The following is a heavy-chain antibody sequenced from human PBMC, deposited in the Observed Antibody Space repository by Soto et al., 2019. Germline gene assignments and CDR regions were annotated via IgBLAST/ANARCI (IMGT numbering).Heavy chain of an antibody. D-gene: IGHD3-10*01. CDR2: INAGNGNT. J-gene: IGHJ5*02. Sequence: SVKVSCKASGYSFTSYAMHWERQAPGQRREWTGWINAGNGNTKYSQKFQGRVTITRDTSASTEYMELSSLRSEDTAVYYCACRGRPGTLNWFDPWGQGTLVTVSS. CDR3: ACRGRPGTLNWFDP. CDR1: GYSFTSYA. V-gene: IGHV1-3*01.